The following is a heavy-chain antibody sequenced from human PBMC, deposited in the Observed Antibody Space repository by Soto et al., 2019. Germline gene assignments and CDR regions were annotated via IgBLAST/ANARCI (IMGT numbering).Heavy chain of an antibody. D-gene: IGHD3-10*01. J-gene: IGHJ5*02. Sequence: EVQLVESGGGLVKPGGSLRLSCEASGFTFSKAWMSWVRQAPGKGPEWVGRIKSKTDGGKIGYAAPVEGRFTISRDDSKNTVDLQXXXXKTXXTXXXXXXXXXRRAXVWGFDPWGQGTLVTVS. CDR2: IKSKTDGGKI. V-gene: IGHV3-15*01. CDR3: XXXXRRAXVWGFDP. CDR1: GFTFSKAW.